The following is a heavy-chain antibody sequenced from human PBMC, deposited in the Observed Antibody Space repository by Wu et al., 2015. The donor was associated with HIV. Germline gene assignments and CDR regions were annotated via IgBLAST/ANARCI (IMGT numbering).Heavy chain of an antibody. CDR3: ARDKGATTLDY. V-gene: IGHV1-2*02. D-gene: IGHD1-26*01. CDR2: INSKSGDV. Sequence: VQLVQSGAEVKQPGASVKVSCKASGYTFTDYYIHWVRQAPGQGLEWMGWINSKSGDVNYAQKFQDRVIMSRDTSTTTANLELSSLRSDDTAVFYCARDKGATTLDYWGQGTLVTVSS. J-gene: IGHJ4*02. CDR1: GYTFTDYY.